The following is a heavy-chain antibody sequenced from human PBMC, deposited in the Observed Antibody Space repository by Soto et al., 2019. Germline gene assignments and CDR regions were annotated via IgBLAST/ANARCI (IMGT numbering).Heavy chain of an antibody. D-gene: IGHD6-19*01. Sequence: PVGSLRLSCEASGFNFGAYAMSWVRQAPGKGLDWVSGISGSSSGTYYTDSVKGRFTISRDNSKNTVYLQMNSLRGEDTAVYYCAKDRSENFWVYYYAMDVWGQGTAVTVSS. CDR2: ISGSSSGT. CDR3: AKDRSENFWVYYYAMDV. V-gene: IGHV3-23*01. J-gene: IGHJ6*02. CDR1: GFNFGAYA.